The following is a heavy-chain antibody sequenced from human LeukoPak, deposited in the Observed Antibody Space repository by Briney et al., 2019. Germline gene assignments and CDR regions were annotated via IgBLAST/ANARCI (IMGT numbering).Heavy chain of an antibody. D-gene: IGHD2-2*01. V-gene: IGHV1-18*01. CDR3: ARSVVDDIVVVPAAI. J-gene: IGHJ4*02. Sequence: ASVKVTCKASGYTFTSYGISWVRQAPGQGLEWMGWISAYNGNTNYAQKLQGRVTMTTDTSTSTAYMELRSLRSDDTAVYYCARSVVDDIVVVPAAIWGQGTLVTVSS. CDR2: ISAYNGNT. CDR1: GYTFTSYG.